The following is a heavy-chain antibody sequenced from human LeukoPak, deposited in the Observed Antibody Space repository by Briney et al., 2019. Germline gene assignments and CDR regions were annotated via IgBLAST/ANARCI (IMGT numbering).Heavy chain of an antibody. J-gene: IGHJ4*02. CDR2: ISGSGGST. V-gene: IGHV3-23*01. D-gene: IGHD6-13*01. CDR1: GFTFSSYG. CDR3: ARGGFIAIRSPFDY. Sequence: GGTLRLSCAASGFTFSSYGMSCVRQAPGKGLEWVSTISGSGGSTYYADSVKGRFTISRDNSKNTLYLQMNTLRAEDTAVYYCARGGFIAIRSPFDYWGQGTLVTISS.